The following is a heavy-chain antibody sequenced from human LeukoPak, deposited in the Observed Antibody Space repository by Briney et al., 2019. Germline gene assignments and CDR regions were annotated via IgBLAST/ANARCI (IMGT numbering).Heavy chain of an antibody. CDR1: GYTSTGYY. J-gene: IGHJ6*02. D-gene: IGHD3-10*01. CDR2: INPNSSGT. V-gene: IGHV1-2*02. CDR3: ARDLPVYGSGSRNPMYYYYGMDV. Sequence: ASVKVSCKASGYTSTGYYMHWVRQAPGQGLEWMGWINPNSSGTNYAQKFQGRVTMTRDTSISTAYMELSRLRSDDTAVYYCARDLPVYGSGSRNPMYYYYGMDVWGQGTTVTVSS.